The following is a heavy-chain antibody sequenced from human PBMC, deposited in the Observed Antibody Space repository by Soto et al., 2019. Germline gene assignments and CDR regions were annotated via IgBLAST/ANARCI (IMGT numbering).Heavy chain of an antibody. J-gene: IGHJ3*01. V-gene: IGHV1-69*01. Sequence: QVQLIQSEAEVKKPGSSVRVSCTASGGIFGSHGFSWVRQAPGQRLEWVGGFIPIFRTLTYTEKFQARVMSAADESTNTVYLDLSSLTSEDTAVYYCVRDRRIYYSDPHDEFVASDYEVWGQGTMVSVSS. CDR1: GGIFGSHG. D-gene: IGHD3-22*01. CDR2: FIPIFRTL. CDR3: VRDRRIYYSDPHDEFVASDYEV.